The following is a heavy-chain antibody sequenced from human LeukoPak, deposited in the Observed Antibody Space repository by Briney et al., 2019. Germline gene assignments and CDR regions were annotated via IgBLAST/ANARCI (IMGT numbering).Heavy chain of an antibody. V-gene: IGHV4-59*01. CDR1: GGSINTYY. CDR3: ARDFAAFDI. J-gene: IGHJ3*02. CDR2: IYYSGST. Sequence: PSETLSLTCTVSGGSINTYYWSWIRQPPGKGLEWIGYIYYSGSTNYNPSLKSRVTISVDTSKNQFSLKLTSVTAADTAVYHCARDFAAFDIWGQGTMVTVSS.